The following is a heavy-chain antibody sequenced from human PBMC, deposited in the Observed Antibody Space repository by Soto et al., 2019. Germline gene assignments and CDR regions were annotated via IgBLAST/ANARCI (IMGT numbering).Heavy chain of an antibody. CDR3: ARAYYDFWSENRPDSRFDF. J-gene: IGHJ4*02. D-gene: IGHD3-3*01. CDR1: GYSFTSYW. CDR2: IYPGDSDT. V-gene: IGHV5-51*01. Sequence: PGESLKISCKGSGYSFTSYWIGWVRQMPGKGLEWMGIIYPGDSDTRYSPSFQGQVTISADKSISTAYLQWSSLKASDTAMYYCARAYYDFWSENRPDSRFDFWGQGTLVTVSS.